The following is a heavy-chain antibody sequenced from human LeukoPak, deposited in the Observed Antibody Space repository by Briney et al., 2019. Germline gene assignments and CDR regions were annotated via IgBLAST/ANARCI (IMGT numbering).Heavy chain of an antibody. D-gene: IGHD4-23*01. CDR1: GGSISSYY. CDR3: ARHRDTVVTPRRAFDI. J-gene: IGHJ3*02. V-gene: IGHV4-59*08. Sequence: PSETLSLTCTVSGGSISSYYWSWIRQPPGKGLEWIGYIYYSGSTNYNPSPKSRVTISVDTSKNQFSLKLSPVTAADTAVYYCARHRDTVVTPRRAFDIWGQGTMVTVSS. CDR2: IYYSGST.